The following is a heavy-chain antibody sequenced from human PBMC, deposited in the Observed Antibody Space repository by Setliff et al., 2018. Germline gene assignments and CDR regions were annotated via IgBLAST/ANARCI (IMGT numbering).Heavy chain of an antibody. CDR2: IYHDGGA. D-gene: IGHD2-2*01. J-gene: IGHJ6*03. V-gene: IGHV4-4*02. CDR3: ARYYCSSTSCSPWYYYYYMDV. Sequence: SETLSLTCAVSGVSINSLSWWSWVRQSPGKGLEWIGEIYHDGGAIYDPSVHYSPSLKGRVSISIEKSRNQFSLKLSSVTAADTAVYYCARYYCSSTSCSPWYYYYYMDVWGKGTTVTVSS. CDR1: GVSINSLSW.